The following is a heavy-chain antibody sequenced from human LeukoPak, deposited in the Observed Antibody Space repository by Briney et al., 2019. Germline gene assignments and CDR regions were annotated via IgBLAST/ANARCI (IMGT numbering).Heavy chain of an antibody. J-gene: IGHJ4*02. D-gene: IGHD4-17*01. CDR3: AILVTTWDGLDY. Sequence: SVKVSCKASGGTFSSYAISWVRQAPGQGLEWMGGIIPIFGTANYAQKFQGRVTITADKSTSTAYMELSSLRSEDTAVYHCAILVTTWDGLDYWGQGTLVTVSS. V-gene: IGHV1-69*06. CDR2: IIPIFGTA. CDR1: GGTFSSYA.